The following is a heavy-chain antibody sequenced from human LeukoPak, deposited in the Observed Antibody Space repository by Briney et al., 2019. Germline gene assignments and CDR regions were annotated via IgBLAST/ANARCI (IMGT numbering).Heavy chain of an antibody. CDR3: VRDLGHSRHYFEY. V-gene: IGHV3-7*01. Sequence: SGGSLKLSCAASGFSFSSFFLNWVRLTPGRELEWVACISQDESETFYMDSVRGRFTISRDNTKKSLYLQMNSLRAEDTAVYFCVRDLGHSRHYFEYWGQGALVTVSS. D-gene: IGHD7-27*01. J-gene: IGHJ4*02. CDR1: GFSFSSFF. CDR2: ISQDESET.